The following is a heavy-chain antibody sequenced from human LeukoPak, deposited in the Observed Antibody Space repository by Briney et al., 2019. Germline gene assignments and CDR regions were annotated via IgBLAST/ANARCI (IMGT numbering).Heavy chain of an antibody. D-gene: IGHD4-23*01. V-gene: IGHV4-30-2*01. Sequence: SETLSLTCTVSGGSISSGGYYWSWIRQPPGKGLEWIGYIYHSGSTYYNPSLKSRVTISVDRSKNQFSPKLSSVTAADTAVYYCARHIPDLRWSRGFDYWGQGTLVTVSS. CDR3: ARHIPDLRWSRGFDY. J-gene: IGHJ4*02. CDR1: GGSISSGGYY. CDR2: IYHSGST.